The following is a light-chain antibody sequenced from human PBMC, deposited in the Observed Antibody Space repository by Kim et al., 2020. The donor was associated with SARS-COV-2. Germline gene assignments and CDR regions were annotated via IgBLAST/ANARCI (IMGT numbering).Light chain of an antibody. CDR3: SSYTSSSTLAV. CDR2: DVS. J-gene: IGLJ2*01. Sequence: QSITISCTGTSSDVGGYNYVSWYQQHPGKAPKLMIYDVSNRPSGVSNRFSGSKSGNTAPLTISGLQAEDEADYYCSSYTSSSTLAVFGGGTQLTVL. CDR1: SSDVGGYNY. V-gene: IGLV2-14*03.